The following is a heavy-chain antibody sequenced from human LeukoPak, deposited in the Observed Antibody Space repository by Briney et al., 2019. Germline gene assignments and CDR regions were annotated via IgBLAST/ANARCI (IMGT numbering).Heavy chain of an antibody. J-gene: IGHJ3*02. Sequence: GGSLRLSCAASGFTFSSYSMNWVRQAPGKGLEWVSSISSSSSYTYYADSVKGRFTISRDNAKNSLYLQMNSLRAEDTAVYYCARVKTKNAFDIWGQGTMVTVSS. CDR3: ARVKTKNAFDI. CDR1: GFTFSSYS. D-gene: IGHD2-8*01. CDR2: ISSSSSYT. V-gene: IGHV3-21*01.